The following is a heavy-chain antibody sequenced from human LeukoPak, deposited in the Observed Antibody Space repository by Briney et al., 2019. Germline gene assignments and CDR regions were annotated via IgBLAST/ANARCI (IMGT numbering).Heavy chain of an antibody. D-gene: IGHD2-21*02. V-gene: IGHV1-46*01. CDR3: ARSYCGGDCQPGYFDL. J-gene: IGHJ2*01. CDR2: TNPSGGST. CDR1: GYTFTSYY. Sequence: ASVKVSCKASGYTFTSYYMHWVRQAPGQGLEWMGITNPSGGSTSYAQKFQGRVTMTRDTSTSTVYMELSSLRSEDTAVYYCARSYCGGDCQPGYFDLWGRGTLVTVSS.